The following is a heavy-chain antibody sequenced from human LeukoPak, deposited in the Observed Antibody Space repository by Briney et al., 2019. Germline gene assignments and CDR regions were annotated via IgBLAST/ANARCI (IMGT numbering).Heavy chain of an antibody. D-gene: IGHD3-22*01. CDR3: TRDPAGYAYGYSFFDY. Sequence: GRSLRLSCTASGFTFGDYAMSWFRQAPGKGLEWVGFIRSETYGGTTEYAASVKGRFSISRDDSKSNAYLQMNSLKTEDTAVYFCTRDPAGYAYGYSFFDYWGQGTLVTVSS. CDR2: IRSETYGGTT. CDR1: GFTFGDYA. J-gene: IGHJ4*02. V-gene: IGHV3-49*03.